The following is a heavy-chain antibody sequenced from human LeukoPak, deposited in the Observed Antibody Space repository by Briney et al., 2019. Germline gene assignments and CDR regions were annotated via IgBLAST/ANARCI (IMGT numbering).Heavy chain of an antibody. CDR1: GFTFSSYW. D-gene: IGHD3-16*02. CDR3: AGEFRDDYVWGSYRYTPLTFDY. Sequence: PGGSLRLSCAASGFTFSSYWMHWVRQAPGKGLVWVSRINSDGSSTSYADSVKGRFTISRDNAKNTLYLQMNSLRAEDTAVYYCAGEFRDDYVWGSYRYTPLTFDYWGQGTLVTVSS. CDR2: INSDGSST. V-gene: IGHV3-74*01. J-gene: IGHJ4*02.